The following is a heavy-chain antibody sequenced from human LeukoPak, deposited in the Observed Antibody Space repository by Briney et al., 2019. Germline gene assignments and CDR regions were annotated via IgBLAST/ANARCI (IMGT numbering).Heavy chain of an antibody. D-gene: IGHD3-3*02. J-gene: IGHJ5*02. Sequence: SETLSLTCTVSGGSISSYYWSWIRQPPGKGLEWIGYIYYSGSTNHNPSLKSRVTISVDTSKNQFSLKLSSVTAADTAVYYCARAPPIFGVVINRPGGPDWFDPWGQGTLVTVSS. CDR3: ARAPPIFGVVINRPGGPDWFDP. CDR2: IYYSGST. V-gene: IGHV4-59*08. CDR1: GGSISSYY.